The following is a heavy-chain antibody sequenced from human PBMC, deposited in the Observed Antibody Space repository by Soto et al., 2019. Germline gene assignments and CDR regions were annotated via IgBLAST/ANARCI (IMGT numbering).Heavy chain of an antibody. J-gene: IGHJ5*02. D-gene: IGHD4-4*01. CDR3: ARGPISTTVTTSMKKNWFDP. V-gene: IGHV1-3*01. CDR2: INAGNGNT. Sequence: EASVKVSCKASGYTFTSYAMHWVRQAPGQRLEWMGWINAGNGNTKYSQKFQSRVTITRDTSASTAYMKKSSLRSKDTAMYYCARGPISTTVTTSMKKNWFDPWGQGTLVTVSS. CDR1: GYTFTSYA.